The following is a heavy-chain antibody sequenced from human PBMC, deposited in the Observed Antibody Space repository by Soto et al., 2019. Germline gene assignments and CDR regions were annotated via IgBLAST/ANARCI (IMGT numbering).Heavy chain of an antibody. Sequence: ASVKVSCKASGYTFTGYYMHWVRQAPGQGLEWMGWINPNSGGTNYAQKFQGWVTMTRDTSISTAYMELSRLRSDDTAVYYCARGEYQLLDYYYGMDVWGQGTTVTVSS. V-gene: IGHV1-2*04. D-gene: IGHD2-2*01. CDR1: GYTFTGYY. J-gene: IGHJ6*02. CDR2: INPNSGGT. CDR3: ARGEYQLLDYYYGMDV.